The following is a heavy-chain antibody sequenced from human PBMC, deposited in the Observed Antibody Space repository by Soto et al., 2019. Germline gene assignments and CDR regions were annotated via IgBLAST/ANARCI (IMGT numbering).Heavy chain of an antibody. D-gene: IGHD1-26*01. CDR3: AKVGSFYAPRSPFES. V-gene: IGHV3-48*03. CDR2: ISSSAETT. CDR1: GFTFRSYE. J-gene: IGHJ4*02. Sequence: EVQLVESGGGSIHPGGSLRLSCAASGFTFRSYEMNWVRQAPGKGLEWVSYISSSAETTHYADSVKGRVTISRDNSKNTLFLLMDTLRDEDTAIYYCAKVGSFYAPRSPFESWGRGTMVTVSS.